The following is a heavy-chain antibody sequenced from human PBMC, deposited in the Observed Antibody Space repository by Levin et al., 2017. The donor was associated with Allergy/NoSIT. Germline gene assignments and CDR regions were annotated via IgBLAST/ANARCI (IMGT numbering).Heavy chain of an antibody. D-gene: IGHD6-13*01. Sequence: GGSLRLSCAASGFTFRNFGMHWIRQAPGKGLEWVAYISYDSFGTYYADSVKGRFTISRDNFKNILYLQLNSLRPEDTAVYYCAAGRDAFDIWGQGTTVSVSS. CDR1: GFTFRNFG. CDR3: AAGRDAFDI. J-gene: IGHJ3*02. V-gene: IGHV3-30*03. CDR2: ISYDSFGT.